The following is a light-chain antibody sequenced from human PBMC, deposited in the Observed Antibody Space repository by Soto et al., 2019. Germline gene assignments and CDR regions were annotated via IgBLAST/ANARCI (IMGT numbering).Light chain of an antibody. CDR2: KIS. CDR3: MQATAFPRT. J-gene: IGKJ1*01. Sequence: DIVMTQTPLSSPVTLGQPASISCRSSQSLEHRNGNTYLTWLQQRPGQPPRTLIYKISKRFSGVPDRFSGSGAGTDFTLTISRVEPEDVGIYYCMQATAFPRTFGLGTTVEI. V-gene: IGKV2-24*01. CDR1: QSLEHRNGNTY.